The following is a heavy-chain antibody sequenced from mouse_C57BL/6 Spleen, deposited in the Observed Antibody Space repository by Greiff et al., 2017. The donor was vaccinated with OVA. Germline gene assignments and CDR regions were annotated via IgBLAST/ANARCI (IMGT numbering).Heavy chain of an antibody. V-gene: IGHV5-17*01. J-gene: IGHJ2*01. Sequence: EVKLVESGGGLVKPGGSLKLSCAASGFTFSDYGMHWVRQAPETGLEWVAYISSGSSTIYYADTVKGRFTISRDNAKNTLFLPMTSLRSEDTAMYYCARGVNYFDYWGQGTTLTVSS. D-gene: IGHD2-2*01. CDR1: GFTFSDYG. CDR2: ISSGSSTI. CDR3: ARGVNYFDY.